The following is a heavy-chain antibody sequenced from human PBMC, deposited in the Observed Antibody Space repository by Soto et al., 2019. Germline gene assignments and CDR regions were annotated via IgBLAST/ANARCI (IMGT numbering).Heavy chain of an antibody. D-gene: IGHD6-6*01. J-gene: IGHJ4*02. CDR3: ANKESRSRYYFDY. CDR1: GFTFSSYA. V-gene: IGHV3-23*01. Sequence: PGGSLRLSCAASGFTFSSYAMSWVRQAPGKGLEWVSAISGSGGSTYYADSVKGRFTISRDNSKNTLYLQMNSLRAEETAVYYWANKESRSRYYFDYWGQGNLVTVSS. CDR2: ISGSGGST.